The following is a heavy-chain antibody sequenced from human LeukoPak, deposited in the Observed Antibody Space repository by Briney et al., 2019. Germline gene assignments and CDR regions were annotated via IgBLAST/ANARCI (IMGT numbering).Heavy chain of an antibody. J-gene: IGHJ3*02. CDR3: ARGLKGAMARLGDAFDI. CDR2: ISPSSNYK. V-gene: IGHV3-21*01. Sequence: GGSLRLSCAASGFTFNTYSMNWVRQAPGKGLEWVSSISPSSNYKYYADSVKGRFTISRDNSKNTLYLQMNSLRAEDTAVYYCARGLKGAMARLGDAFDIWGQGTMVTVSS. D-gene: IGHD1-26*01. CDR1: GFTFNTYS.